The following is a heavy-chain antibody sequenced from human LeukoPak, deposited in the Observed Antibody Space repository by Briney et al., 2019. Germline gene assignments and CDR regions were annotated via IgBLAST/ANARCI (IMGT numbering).Heavy chain of an antibody. D-gene: IGHD3-22*01. CDR2: IYYSGDT. CDR3: ARHRAYASSCYYYREGFDY. V-gene: IGHV4-39*01. Sequence: SETLSLTCTVSRGSISSSSYYWGWIRQPPGKGLEWIGSIYYSGDTYYNPSLKSRVTISVDTSKIQFSLKLNSVTAADTAVYYCARHRAYASSCYYYREGFDYWGQGTLVTVSS. CDR1: RGSISSSSYY. J-gene: IGHJ4*02.